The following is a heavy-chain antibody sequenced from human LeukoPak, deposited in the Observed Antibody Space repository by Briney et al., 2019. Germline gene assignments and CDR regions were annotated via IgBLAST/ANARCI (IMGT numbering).Heavy chain of an antibody. CDR1: GGSITFGSYY. D-gene: IGHD3-16*02. CDR2: IYTSGRT. Sequence: SETLSLTCTVSGGSITFGSYYWTWIRQPAGKGLEWIGRIYTSGRTFYNPSLKSRVTISMDTSMNQFSLRLNSVTAADTAVYYCARARVIPSSFDDWGQGTLVTVSS. V-gene: IGHV4-61*02. CDR3: ARARVIPSSFDD. J-gene: IGHJ4*02.